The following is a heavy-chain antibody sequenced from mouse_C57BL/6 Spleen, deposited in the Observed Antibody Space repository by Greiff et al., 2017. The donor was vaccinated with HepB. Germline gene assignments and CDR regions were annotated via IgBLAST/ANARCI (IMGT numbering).Heavy chain of an antibody. CDR1: GYTFTSYW. D-gene: IGHD2-2*01. J-gene: IGHJ2*01. V-gene: IGHV1-5*01. CDR2: IYPGNSDT. CDR3: TKGDGYGPFDY. Sequence: VQLQQSGTVLARPGASVKMSCKTSGYTFTSYWMHWVKQRPGQGLEWIGAIYPGNSDTSYNQRFKGKAKLTAVTSASTAYMELSSLTNEDSAVYYCTKGDGYGPFDYWGQGTTLTVSS.